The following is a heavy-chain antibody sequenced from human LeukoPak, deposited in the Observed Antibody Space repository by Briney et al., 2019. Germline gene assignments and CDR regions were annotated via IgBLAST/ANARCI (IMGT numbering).Heavy chain of an antibody. CDR2: IWYDGSNK. V-gene: IGHV3-33*01. CDR3: ARDSPYYYDSSGYHDAFDI. J-gene: IGHJ3*02. D-gene: IGHD3-22*01. Sequence: PGGSLRLSCAASGFTFSSYGMHWVRQAPGKGLEWVAVIWYDGSNKYYADSVKGRFTISRDNSKNTLYLQMNSLRAEDTAVYYCARDSPYYYDSSGYHDAFDIWGQGTMVTVSS. CDR1: GFTFSSYG.